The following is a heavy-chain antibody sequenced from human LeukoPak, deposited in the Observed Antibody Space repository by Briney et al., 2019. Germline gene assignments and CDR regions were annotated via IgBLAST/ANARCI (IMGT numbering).Heavy chain of an antibody. J-gene: IGHJ4*02. Sequence: TGGSLRLSCAASGFTFSRYWMHWVRQAPGRGLVWVSRINTDGSRTDYADYVKGRFTISRDNAKNTLYLQMNSPGAEDTAVYYCASDFTGYDDYWGQGTLVTVSS. CDR2: INTDGSRT. V-gene: IGHV3-74*01. D-gene: IGHD3-9*01. CDR3: ASDFTGYDDY. CDR1: GFTFSRYW.